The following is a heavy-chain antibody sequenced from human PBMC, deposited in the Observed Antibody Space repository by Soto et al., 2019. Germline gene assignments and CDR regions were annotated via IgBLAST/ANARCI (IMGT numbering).Heavy chain of an antibody. CDR1: GGTFSSYA. V-gene: IGHV1-69*13. Sequence: ASVKVSCKASGGTFSSYAISWVRQAPGQGLEWMGGIIPIFGTANYAQKFQGRVTITADESTSTAYMELSSLRSEDTAVYYCARGFDYSNYIGGYWGQGTLVTVSS. D-gene: IGHD4-4*01. J-gene: IGHJ4*02. CDR2: IIPIFGTA. CDR3: ARGFDYSNYIGGY.